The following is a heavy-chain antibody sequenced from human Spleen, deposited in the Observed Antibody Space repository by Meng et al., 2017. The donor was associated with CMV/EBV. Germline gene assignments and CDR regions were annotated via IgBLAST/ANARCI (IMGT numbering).Heavy chain of an antibody. J-gene: IGHJ6*02. Sequence: GGSLRLSCAASGFTFSSYSMNWVRQAPGKGLEWVSSISSSSSYIYYADSVKGRFTISRDNAKNSLYLQMNSLRAEDTAVYYCARERGVPLGILNIEYYYYYGMDVWGQGTTVTVSS. CDR3: ARERGVPLGILNIEYYYYYGMDV. CDR1: GFTFSSYS. V-gene: IGHV3-21*01. CDR2: ISSSSSYI. D-gene: IGHD3-16*01.